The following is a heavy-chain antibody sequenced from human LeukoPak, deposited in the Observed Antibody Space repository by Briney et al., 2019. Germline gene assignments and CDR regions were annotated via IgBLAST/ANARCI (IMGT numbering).Heavy chain of an antibody. CDR1: GFTVSSYY. Sequence: PGGSLRLSCAASGFTVSSYYMSWVRQAPDMGLEWVSVLYNGGTTYYADSVKGRFTISRDNAKNSLYLQMNSLRADDTAVYYCVKDSPPRYSGSPPAYWGQGTLVTVSS. D-gene: IGHD1-26*01. CDR3: VKDSPPRYSGSPPAY. J-gene: IGHJ4*02. CDR2: LYNGGTT. V-gene: IGHV3-53*01.